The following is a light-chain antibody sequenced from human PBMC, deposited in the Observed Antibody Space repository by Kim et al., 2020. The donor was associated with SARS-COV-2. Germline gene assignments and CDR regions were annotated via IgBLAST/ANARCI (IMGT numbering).Light chain of an antibody. CDR1: QTVSSSS. Sequence: EIVLTQSPGTLSSSPGERVTLSCRASQTVSSSSLAWYQQKSGQAPGLLIYGASSRVTGVADRFSGSGSGTEFTLTITRLEPEDFAVYYCQQYGGSPITFGQGTRLEIK. CDR2: GAS. V-gene: IGKV3-20*01. J-gene: IGKJ5*01. CDR3: QQYGGSPIT.